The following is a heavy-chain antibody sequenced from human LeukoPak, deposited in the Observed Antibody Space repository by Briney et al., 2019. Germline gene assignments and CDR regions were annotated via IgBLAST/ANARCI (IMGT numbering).Heavy chain of an antibody. CDR2: IYSGGSA. CDR3: TKAPVGGGQWLVDYFHY. Sequence: GGSLRLSCAASGFTVTSNYMCWVRQAPGKGLEWVSVIYSGGSAYYADSVKGRFTISRDNSKNSLYLQMSSLRPEDTAMYYCTKAPVGGGQWLVDYFHYWGQGTLVTVSS. V-gene: IGHV3-53*05. CDR1: GFTVTSNY. D-gene: IGHD6-19*01. J-gene: IGHJ4*02.